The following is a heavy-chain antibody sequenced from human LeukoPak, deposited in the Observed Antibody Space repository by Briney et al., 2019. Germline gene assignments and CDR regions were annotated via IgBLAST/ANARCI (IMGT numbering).Heavy chain of an antibody. D-gene: IGHD2-2*01. CDR1: GGTFSSYA. Sequence: GASVKVSCKASGGTFSSYAISWVRQAPGQGLEWMGRIIPILGIANYAQKFQGRVTITADKSTSTAYMELSSLRSEDTAVYYCAKDWGQVPASISGHWGQGTLVTVSS. CDR3: AKDWGQVPASISGH. J-gene: IGHJ1*01. V-gene: IGHV1-69*04. CDR2: IIPILGIA.